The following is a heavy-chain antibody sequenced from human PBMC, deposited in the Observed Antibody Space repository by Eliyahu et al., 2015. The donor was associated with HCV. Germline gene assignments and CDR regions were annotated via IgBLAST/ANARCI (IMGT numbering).Heavy chain of an antibody. CDR2: TYPGDSDT. CDR1: GYSFTSYW. J-gene: IGHJ4*02. CDR3: ARRGYYYDSSGYYEGPFDY. D-gene: IGHD3-22*01. V-gene: IGHV5-51*01. Sequence: EVQLVQSGAEVKKPGESLXISCKGSGYSFTSYWIGWVRQMPGKGLEWMGITYPGDSDTRYSXSFQGQVTISADKSISTAYLQWSSLKASDTAMYYCARRGYYYDSSGYYEGPFDYWGQGTLVTVSS.